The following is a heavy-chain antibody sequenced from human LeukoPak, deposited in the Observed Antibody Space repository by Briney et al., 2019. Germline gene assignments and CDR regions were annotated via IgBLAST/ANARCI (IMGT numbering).Heavy chain of an antibody. CDR3: ARGGYDYVWGSYRPLSPFDY. J-gene: IGHJ4*02. CDR2: INHSGST. D-gene: IGHD3-16*02. Sequence: SETLSLTCAVYGGSFSGYYWSWIRQPPGKGLEWIGEINHSGSTNYNPSLKSRVTISVDTSKNQFSLKLSSVTAADTAVYYCARGGYDYVWGSYRPLSPFDYWGQGTLATVSS. CDR1: GGSFSGYY. V-gene: IGHV4-34*01.